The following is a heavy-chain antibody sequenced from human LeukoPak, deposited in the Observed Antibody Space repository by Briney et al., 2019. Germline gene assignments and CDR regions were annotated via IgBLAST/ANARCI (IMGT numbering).Heavy chain of an antibody. V-gene: IGHV3-48*04. CDR1: GFTFSSYS. J-gene: IGHJ4*02. Sequence: GGSLRLSCAASGFTFSSYSMNWVRQAPGKGLEWVSYISSSSSTIYYADSVKGRFTISRDNAKNSLYLQMNSLRAEDTAVYYCARDGPAAGTPSFDYWGQGTLVTVSS. CDR2: ISSSSSTI. D-gene: IGHD6-13*01. CDR3: ARDGPAAGTPSFDY.